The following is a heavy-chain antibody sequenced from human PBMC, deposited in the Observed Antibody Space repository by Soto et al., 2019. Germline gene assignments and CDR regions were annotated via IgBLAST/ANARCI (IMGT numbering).Heavy chain of an antibody. D-gene: IGHD3-16*02. CDR1: GGTFSSYA. CDR3: LRIVALPTDPDN. CDR2: IVPIVDTS. J-gene: IGHJ4*02. Sequence: QVQLVQSGAEVRQPASSVKVSCKTSGGTFSSYAISWVRQAPGQGLEWMGGIVPIVDTSTYAQKFQGRVTTXPXXSTTASYTQMCPLCPEGTAVDYWLRIVALPTDPDNWGQGTLVTV. V-gene: IGHV1-69*05.